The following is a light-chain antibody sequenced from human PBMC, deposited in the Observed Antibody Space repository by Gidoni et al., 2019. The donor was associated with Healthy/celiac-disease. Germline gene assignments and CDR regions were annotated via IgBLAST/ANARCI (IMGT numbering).Light chain of an antibody. CDR2: GAS. V-gene: IGKV3-15*01. CDR3: QQYNNWPPGIT. CDR1: QSVSSN. Sequence: EIVMSQSPATLSVSPGERATPSCRASQSVSSNLAWYQQKPGQAPRLLIYGASTRATGIPARFSGSGSGTEFTLTISSLQSEDFAVYCCQQYNNWPPGITFGQGTRLEIK. J-gene: IGKJ5*01.